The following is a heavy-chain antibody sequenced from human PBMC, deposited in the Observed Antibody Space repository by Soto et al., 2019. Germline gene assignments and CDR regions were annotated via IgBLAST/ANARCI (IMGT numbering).Heavy chain of an antibody. Sequence: QVLLQESGPGLVKPSGTLSLTCAVSGGSISSGNWWSWVRQSPGKELEWIGEIYHSGITNYNPSLKSRVTISVDNSENQLSLSLNSVTAADTAVYYCARNVRYYIDYWGPGTLVTVSS. CDR1: GGSISSGNW. CDR2: IYHSGIT. J-gene: IGHJ4*02. CDR3: ARNVRYYIDY. V-gene: IGHV4-4*02.